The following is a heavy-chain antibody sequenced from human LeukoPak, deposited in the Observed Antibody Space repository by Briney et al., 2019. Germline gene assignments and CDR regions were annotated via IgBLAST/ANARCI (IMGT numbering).Heavy chain of an antibody. CDR3: ARVRRYYGSGSYSYYYYMDV. V-gene: IGHV1-2*02. CDR1: GYTFTGYY. CDR2: INPNSGGT. Sequence: ASVKVSCKASGYTFTGYYMHWVRQAPGQGLEWMGWINPNSGGTNYAQKFQGRVTMTRDTSISTAYMELSRLRSDDTAVYYCARVRRYYGSGSYSYYYYMDVWGKGTTVTIPS. D-gene: IGHD3-10*01. J-gene: IGHJ6*03.